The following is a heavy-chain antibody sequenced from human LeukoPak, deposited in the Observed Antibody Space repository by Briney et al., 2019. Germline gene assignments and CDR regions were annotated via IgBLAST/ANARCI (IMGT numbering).Heavy chain of an antibody. J-gene: IGHJ6*02. D-gene: IGHD2-2*01. Sequence: ASVKVSCKASGCTFTSYGISWVRQAPGQGLEWMGWISAYNGNTNYAQKLQGRVTMTTDTSTSTAYMELRSLRSDDTAVYYCAYSSTSSPLYYYYGMDVWGQGTTVTVPS. CDR1: GCTFTSYG. V-gene: IGHV1-18*01. CDR2: ISAYNGNT. CDR3: AYSSTSSPLYYYYGMDV.